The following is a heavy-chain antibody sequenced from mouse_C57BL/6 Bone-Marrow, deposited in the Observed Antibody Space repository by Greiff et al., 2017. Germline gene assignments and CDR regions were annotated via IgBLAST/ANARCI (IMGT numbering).Heavy chain of an antibody. V-gene: IGHV1-9*01. D-gene: IGHD2-12*01. J-gene: IGHJ3*01. CDR2: ILPGSGST. Sequence: QVQLQQSGAELMKPGASVKLSCKATGYTFTGYWTEWVKQRPGHGLEWIGEILPGSGSTNYNEKFKGKATFTADTSSNTAYMQLSSLTTEDSAIDCCARCQDRYDWFAYWGQGTLVTVSA. CDR1: GYTFTGYW. CDR3: ARCQDRYDWFAY.